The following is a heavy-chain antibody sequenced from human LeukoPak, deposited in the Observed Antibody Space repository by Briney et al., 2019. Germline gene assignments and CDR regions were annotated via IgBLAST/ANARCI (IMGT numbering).Heavy chain of an antibody. J-gene: IGHJ4*02. Sequence: ASVKVSCKASGYTFTSYAMNWVRQAPGQGLEWMGWINTNTGNPTYAQGFTGRFVFSLDTSVSTAYLQISSLKAEDTAVYYCARDASRDIAAAGVFDYWGQGTLVTVSS. CDR2: INTNTGNP. D-gene: IGHD6-13*01. CDR3: ARDASRDIAAAGVFDY. V-gene: IGHV7-4-1*02. CDR1: GYTFTSYA.